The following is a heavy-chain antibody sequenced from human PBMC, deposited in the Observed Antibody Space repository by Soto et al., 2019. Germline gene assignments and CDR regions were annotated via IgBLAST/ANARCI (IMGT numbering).Heavy chain of an antibody. CDR3: ARERWAIESSGSSYYYYGMDV. V-gene: IGHV3-7*05. CDR1: GFPFSNYW. CDR2: IKQGGSEK. J-gene: IGHJ6*02. D-gene: IGHD3-10*01. Sequence: GGSLRLSCAASGFPFSNYWMSWVRQAPGKGLEWVANIKQGGSEKNYVDSVKGRFTISRDNAKNSLYLQMNSLRAEDTGVYYCARERWAIESSGSSYYYYGMDVWGQGTTVTVSS.